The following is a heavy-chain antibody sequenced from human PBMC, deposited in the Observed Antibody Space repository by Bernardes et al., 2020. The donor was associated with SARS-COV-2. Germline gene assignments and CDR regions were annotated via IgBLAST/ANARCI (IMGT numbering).Heavy chain of an antibody. V-gene: IGHV4-59*01. D-gene: IGHD4-17*01. J-gene: IGHJ6*02. CDR1: GGSISSYY. Sequence: SETLSLTCTVSGGSISSYYWSWIRQPPGKGLEWIGYIYYSGSTNYNPSLKSRVTISVDTSKNQFSLKLSSVTAADTAVYYCARDRGDYGDARSYYYYDGIDVLSQRTTVTVSS. CDR3: ARDRGDYGDARSYYYYDGIDV. CDR2: IYYSGST.